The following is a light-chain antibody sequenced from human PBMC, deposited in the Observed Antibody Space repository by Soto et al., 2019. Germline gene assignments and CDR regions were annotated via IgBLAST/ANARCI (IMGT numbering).Light chain of an antibody. CDR2: EAS. V-gene: IGKV1-9*01. Sequence: DIQLTQSPSFLSASVGDRVTITCRASQGISSFLAWYQQKPGKAPKLLIYEASTLQSGVPSRFSGSGSGTEFTLTNSSLQPEDFATYYCQQRNSYPLTFGGGTKVEIK. J-gene: IGKJ4*01. CDR3: QQRNSYPLT. CDR1: QGISSF.